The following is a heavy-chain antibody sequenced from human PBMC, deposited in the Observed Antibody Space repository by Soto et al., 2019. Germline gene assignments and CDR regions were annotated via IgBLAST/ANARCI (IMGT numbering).Heavy chain of an antibody. D-gene: IGHD1-1*01. CDR2: FSFYGRRDNT. CDR3: AKSLYNDHGGPNDH. CDR1: GFTFSSYD. J-gene: IGHJ4*02. V-gene: IGHV3-23*01. Sequence: EVQLLESGGGLVQPGGSLRLSCVGSGFTFSSYDMTWVRQATGKGLEWVSSFSFYGRRDNTYYADSVKGRFTISRVNSRNTVYLQMDNLRVEDTAVYYCAKSLYNDHGGPNDHWGQGTLVTVSS.